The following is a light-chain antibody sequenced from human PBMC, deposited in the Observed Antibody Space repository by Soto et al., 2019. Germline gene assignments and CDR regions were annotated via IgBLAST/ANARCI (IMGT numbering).Light chain of an antibody. V-gene: IGKV1-12*01. Sequence: DIQMTQSPSSVSASVGDRVTVTCRASQAISTWLAWYQQRPGKAPKLLIYAASTLQSGVPSRFSGTGSGTDFTLTISSRQSEDFATYYCQQADSIPFTFGPGTTV. CDR2: AAS. J-gene: IGKJ3*01. CDR1: QAISTW. CDR3: QQADSIPFT.